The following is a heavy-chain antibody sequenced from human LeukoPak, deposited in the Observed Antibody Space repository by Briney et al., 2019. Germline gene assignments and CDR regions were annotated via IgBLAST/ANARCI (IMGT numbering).Heavy chain of an antibody. J-gene: IGHJ5*02. D-gene: IGHD2-2*02. Sequence: GGSLRLSCEASGFTFGNYAMNWVRQAPGKGLEWVSTISGTGSSTYYADSAKGRFTISRDNSRDTLFLQLNSLTAADTAMYFCAKASVAIPQYCNSWGQGTLVTVSS. CDR1: GFTFGNYA. CDR2: ISGTGSST. CDR3: AKASVAIPQYCNS. V-gene: IGHV3-23*01.